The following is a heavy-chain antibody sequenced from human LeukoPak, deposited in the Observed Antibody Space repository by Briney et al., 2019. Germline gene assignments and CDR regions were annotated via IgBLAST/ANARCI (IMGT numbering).Heavy chain of an antibody. CDR1: GGSISSSSYY. D-gene: IGHD6-6*01. CDR2: IYYSGST. V-gene: IGHV4-39*07. Sequence: PSETLSHTCTVSGGSISSSSYYWGWIRQPPGKGLEWIGSIYYSGSTYYNPSLKSRVTMSVDTSKNQSSLKLSSVTAADTAVCYCARARSGPARHLDYWGQGTLVTVSS. CDR3: ARARSGPARHLDY. J-gene: IGHJ4*02.